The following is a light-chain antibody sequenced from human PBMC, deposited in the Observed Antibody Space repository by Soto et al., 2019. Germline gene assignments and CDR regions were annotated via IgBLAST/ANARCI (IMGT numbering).Light chain of an antibody. J-gene: IGKJ2*01. Sequence: DIQMTQSPSTLAASVGDTVTMTCRSSSKWLAWYQKKPGNAPKLLIYDVSNLERGVPPRFSGSTSGAEFTLTSTGLQRDDLGTYYCQHTTDFTFGQGTKVEIK. CDR1: SSSKW. V-gene: IGKV1-5*01. CDR2: DVS. CDR3: QHTTDFT.